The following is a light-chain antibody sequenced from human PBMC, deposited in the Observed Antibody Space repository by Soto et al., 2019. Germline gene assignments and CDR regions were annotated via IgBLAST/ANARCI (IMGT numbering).Light chain of an antibody. CDR1: QAMNTY. J-gene: IGKJ5*01. CDR2: GAS. CDR3: QQLHSDPIT. Sequence: DIQLTQSPSFLSASVGDRVTISCRASQAMNTYIAWYQQRPGAAPQLLVYGASTLYTGVPSRFSGSESGAVFTLTISSLQPEDFATYYCQQLHSDPITFGQGTRLEI. V-gene: IGKV1-9*01.